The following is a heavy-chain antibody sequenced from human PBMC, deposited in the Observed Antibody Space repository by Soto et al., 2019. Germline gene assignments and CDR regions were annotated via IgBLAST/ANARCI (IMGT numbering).Heavy chain of an antibody. CDR1: GGSFSGYY. V-gene: IGHV4-34*01. CDR2: INHSGST. CDR3: ARGGKELRWFDP. Sequence: SETLSLTCAVYGGSFSGYYWSWIRQPPGKGLEWIGEINHSGSTNYNPSLKSRVTISVDTSKNQFSLKLSSVTAADTAVYYCARGGKELRWFDPWGQGTLVTVSS. J-gene: IGHJ5*02. D-gene: IGHD1-26*01.